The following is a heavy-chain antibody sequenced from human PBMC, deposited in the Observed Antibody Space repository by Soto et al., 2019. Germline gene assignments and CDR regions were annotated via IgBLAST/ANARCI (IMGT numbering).Heavy chain of an antibody. Sequence: GASLKVSCKASGYTLPGCYMHWVRQATGQGLEWMGWINPNSGGTNYAQKFQGWVTTTRDTSISTAYMELSRLRSDDTAVYYCARDFGCGGDCYSDYYYGMDVWGQGNTVTVSA. CDR1: GYTLPGCY. CDR2: INPNSGGT. CDR3: ARDFGCGGDCYSDYYYGMDV. J-gene: IGHJ6*01. D-gene: IGHD2-21*02. V-gene: IGHV1-2*04.